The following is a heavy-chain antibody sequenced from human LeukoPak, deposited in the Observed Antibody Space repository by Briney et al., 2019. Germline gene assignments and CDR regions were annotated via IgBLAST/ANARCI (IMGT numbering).Heavy chain of an antibody. CDR1: GFTLSSNY. V-gene: IGHV3-66*02. CDR2: IYSGGST. Sequence: GGSLRLSCAASGFTLSSNYMSWVRQAPGKGLEWVSVIYSGGSTYYADSVKGRFTISRDNSKNTLYLQMNSLRAEDTAVYYCAKTFYAEQFDYWGQGTLVTVSS. CDR3: AKTFYAEQFDY. J-gene: IGHJ4*02. D-gene: IGHD1/OR15-1a*01.